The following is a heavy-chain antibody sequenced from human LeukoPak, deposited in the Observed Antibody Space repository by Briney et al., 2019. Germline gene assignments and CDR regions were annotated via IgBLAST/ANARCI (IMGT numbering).Heavy chain of an antibody. CDR1: GYTFTSYD. J-gene: IGHJ5*02. CDR3: ARGRIAAIGFDP. V-gene: IGHV1-8*03. CDR2: MNPNSGNT. D-gene: IGHD6-13*01. Sequence: ASVKVSCKASGYTFTSYDINWVRQATGQGLEWMGWMNPNSGNTGYAQKFQGRVTITRNTSISTAYMELSSLRSEDTAVYYCARGRIAAIGFDPWGQGTLVTVSS.